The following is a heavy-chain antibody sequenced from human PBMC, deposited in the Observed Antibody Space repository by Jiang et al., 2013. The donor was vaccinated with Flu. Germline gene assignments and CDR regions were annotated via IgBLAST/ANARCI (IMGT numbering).Heavy chain of an antibody. D-gene: IGHD3-22*01. CDR2: TYHRSQWYY. Sequence: TSQTLSLTCAISGDSVSTDNVAWNWIRQSPSRGLEWLGKTYHRSQWYYEYAVSVKSRIRISPDTSKNQFSLQLTSVTPEDTAVYYCARGSAFYDSDGAYHYFLDYWGQGTLVTVSS. V-gene: IGHV6-1*01. J-gene: IGHJ4*02. CDR3: ARGSAFYDSDGAYHYFLDY. CDR1: GDSVSTDNVA.